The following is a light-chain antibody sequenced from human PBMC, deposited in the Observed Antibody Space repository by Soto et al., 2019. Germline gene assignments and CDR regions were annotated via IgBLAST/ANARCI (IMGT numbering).Light chain of an antibody. CDR3: MQATQFPRT. V-gene: IGKV2-24*01. J-gene: IGKJ1*01. Sequence: DVVLTQTPLSSPVTPGQPASISCTSSQSLVHSNGNTYLSWLHQRPGQPPRLLIYEVSNRFSGVPDRFSGSGAGTHFTLKISRVEAEDVVVYYYMQATQFPRTFGQGTKVEIK. CDR2: EVS. CDR1: QSLVHSNGNTY.